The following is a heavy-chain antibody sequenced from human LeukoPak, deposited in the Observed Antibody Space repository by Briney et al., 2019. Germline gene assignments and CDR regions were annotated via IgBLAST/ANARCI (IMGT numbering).Heavy chain of an antibody. Sequence: ASVKVSCKASGYTFTSYGISWVRQAPGQGLEWMGWISAYNGNTNYAQKLQGRVTMTTDTSTSTAYMELRSLRSDDTAVYYCARANPDYYDSSGYYDYWGQGTLVTVSS. CDR1: GYTFTSYG. J-gene: IGHJ4*02. CDR2: ISAYNGNT. V-gene: IGHV1-18*01. CDR3: ARANPDYYDSSGYYDY. D-gene: IGHD3-22*01.